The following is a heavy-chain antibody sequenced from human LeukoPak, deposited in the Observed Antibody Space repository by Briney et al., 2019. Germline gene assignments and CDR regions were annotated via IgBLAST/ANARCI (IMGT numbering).Heavy chain of an antibody. Sequence: ASVKDSCKASGYTFTSYGISWVRQAPGQGLEWMGWISAYNGNTNYAQKLQGRVTMTTDTSTSTAYMELRSLRSDDTAVYYCARDGYDFWSGYGGSWFDPWGQGTPVTVSS. D-gene: IGHD3-3*01. J-gene: IGHJ5*02. CDR2: ISAYNGNT. V-gene: IGHV1-18*01. CDR1: GYTFTSYG. CDR3: ARDGYDFWSGYGGSWFDP.